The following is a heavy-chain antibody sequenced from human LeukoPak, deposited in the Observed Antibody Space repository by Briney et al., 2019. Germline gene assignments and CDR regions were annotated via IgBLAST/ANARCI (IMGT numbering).Heavy chain of an antibody. Sequence: GGSLRLSCAGSGFTFSNYWMSWVRQAPGRGLEWVANINPDGSEKLYVDSVKGRFTMSRDNSKNSLFLAMKSLRSHDTAVYYCVRVGYGGSGVDYWGQGTLVTVSS. J-gene: IGHJ4*02. V-gene: IGHV3-7*02. CDR1: GFTFSNYW. CDR3: VRVGYGGSGVDY. CDR2: INPDGSEK. D-gene: IGHD6-6*01.